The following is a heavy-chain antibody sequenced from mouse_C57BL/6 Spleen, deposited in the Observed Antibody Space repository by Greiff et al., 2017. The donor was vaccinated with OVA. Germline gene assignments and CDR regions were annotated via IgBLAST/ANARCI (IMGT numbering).Heavy chain of an antibody. J-gene: IGHJ2*01. D-gene: IGHD6-1*01. CDR3: LATRGYFDY. V-gene: IGHV1-59*01. CDR2: IDPSDSYT. Sequence: QVQLQQPGAELVRPGTSVKLSCKASGYTFTSYWMHWVKQRPGQGLEWIGVIDPSDSYTNYNQKFKGKATLTVDTSSSAAYMQLSSLTSEDSAVYYSLATRGYFDYWGQGTTLTVSS. CDR1: GYTFTSYW.